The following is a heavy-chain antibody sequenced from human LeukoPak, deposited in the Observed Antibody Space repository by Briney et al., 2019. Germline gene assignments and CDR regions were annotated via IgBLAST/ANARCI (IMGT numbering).Heavy chain of an antibody. CDR1: GGSIMVAAYS. Sequence: SVTLSLTCTVSGGSIMVAAYSWSWIRQPPGKGLEWIAYIYYTGRTYYNPSLKSRVTISLDRSKNQSSLKLSSVTAADTAVYFCARGYGDNSDAFDIWGQGTLVTVSS. CDR3: ARGYGDNSDAFDI. V-gene: IGHV4-30-2*01. J-gene: IGHJ3*02. D-gene: IGHD4-23*01. CDR2: IYYTGRT.